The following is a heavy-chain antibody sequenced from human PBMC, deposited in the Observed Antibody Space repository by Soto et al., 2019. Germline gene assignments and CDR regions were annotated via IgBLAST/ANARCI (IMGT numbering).Heavy chain of an antibody. V-gene: IGHV4-4*07. D-gene: IGHD6-13*01. CDR1: GGSISEKY. CDR2: IFANGHT. CDR3: VASLAASGLNWLDP. Sequence: PSETLSLTCIVSGGSISEKYWNWVRQPPGKGLEWIGLIFANGHTDYNPSLKSRVTMSVDASKNQFSLRLTSMTAADTAVYYCVASLAASGLNWLDPWGRGTLVIAPQ. J-gene: IGHJ5*02.